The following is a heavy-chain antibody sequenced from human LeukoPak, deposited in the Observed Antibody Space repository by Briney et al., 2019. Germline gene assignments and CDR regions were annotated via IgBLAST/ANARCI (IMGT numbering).Heavy chain of an antibody. V-gene: IGHV1-69*13. CDR1: GGTFSSYA. Sequence: ASVKVSCKASGGTFSSYAISWVRQAPGQGLEWMGGIIPIFGTANYAQKFQGRVTITADESTSTAYMGLSSLRSEDTAVYYCASPSYGDYYYFDYWGQGTLVTVSS. D-gene: IGHD4-17*01. J-gene: IGHJ4*02. CDR3: ASPSYGDYYYFDY. CDR2: IIPIFGTA.